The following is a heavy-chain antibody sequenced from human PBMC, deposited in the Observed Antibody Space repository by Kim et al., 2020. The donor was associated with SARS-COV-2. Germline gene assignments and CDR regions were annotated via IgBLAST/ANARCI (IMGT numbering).Heavy chain of an antibody. CDR2: VSPLLNIP. D-gene: IGHD3-22*01. Sequence: SVKVSCKASGDTFSIYSIGWVRQAPGQGLEWVGRVSPLLNIPNYAQKFQNRVTITADKSTTTVYMELSRLRSDDTAVYFCAREGGALNSETMNYWGQGT. V-gene: IGHV1-69*04. J-gene: IGHJ4*02. CDR3: AREGGALNSETMNY. CDR1: GDTFSIYS.